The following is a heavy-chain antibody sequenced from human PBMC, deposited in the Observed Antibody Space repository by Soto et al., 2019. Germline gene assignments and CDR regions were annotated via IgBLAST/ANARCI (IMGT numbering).Heavy chain of an antibody. CDR1: GGSISSYY. Sequence: PSETLSLTCTVSGGSISSYYWSWIRQPPGKGLEWIGYIYYSGSTNYNPSLKSRVTISVDTSKNQFSLKLSSVTAADTAVYYCASDIVVVVAGHYGMDVWGQGTTVTVSS. D-gene: IGHD2-15*01. CDR2: IYYSGST. J-gene: IGHJ6*02. V-gene: IGHV4-59*08. CDR3: ASDIVVVVAGHYGMDV.